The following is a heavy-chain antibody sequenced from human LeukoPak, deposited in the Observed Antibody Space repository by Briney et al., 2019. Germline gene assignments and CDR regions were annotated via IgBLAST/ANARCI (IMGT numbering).Heavy chain of an antibody. CDR1: GASFSAYY. Sequence: KASQTLSLTGAVYGASFSAYYWSWIRQPPGKGREWIGEISHSGRTNYNPSLNSRVTIAEDSSNNQFSLKLSSVTAADTAVYYCARSRRDYSNGYFDYWGQGTLVTVSS. V-gene: IGHV4-34*01. CDR3: ARSRRDYSNGYFDY. J-gene: IGHJ4*02. CDR2: ISHSGRT. D-gene: IGHD4-4*01.